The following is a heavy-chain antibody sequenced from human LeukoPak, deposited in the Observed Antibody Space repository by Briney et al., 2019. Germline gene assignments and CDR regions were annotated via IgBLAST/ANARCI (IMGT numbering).Heavy chain of an antibody. J-gene: IGHJ4*02. CDR3: ARKSASGNYPLDY. Sequence: GGSLRLSCAASGLNFGSYSMTWVRQAPGKGLEWVSVMSADSATTFYADSVKGRFTISRDNAKNTVFLQMSSLRAEDTALYYCARKSASGNYPLDYWGQGTLVTVSS. V-gene: IGHV3-23*01. CDR1: GLNFGSYS. D-gene: IGHD3-10*01. CDR2: MSADSATT.